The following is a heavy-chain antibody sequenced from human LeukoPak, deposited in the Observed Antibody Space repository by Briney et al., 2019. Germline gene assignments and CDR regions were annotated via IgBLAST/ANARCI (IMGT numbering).Heavy chain of an antibody. J-gene: IGHJ4*02. CDR3: ARDLGPSRGFDY. CDR2: VVYTGST. Sequence: SETLSLTCTVSGASVSPYYWSWIRQPPGKGLEWIGYVVYTGSTTYNPSLKSRLTISVDTSKSQFSLKLNSVTAADTAVYYCARDLGPSRGFDYWGRGTLVTVSS. CDR1: GASVSPYY. V-gene: IGHV4-59*02. D-gene: IGHD3-10*01.